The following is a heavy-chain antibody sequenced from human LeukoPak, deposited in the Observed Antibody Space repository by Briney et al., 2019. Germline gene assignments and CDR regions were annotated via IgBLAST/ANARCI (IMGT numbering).Heavy chain of an antibody. J-gene: IGHJ6*03. V-gene: IGHV3-48*01. D-gene: IGHD1-26*01. CDR1: GFTFSSYE. CDR2: ISSSSSTI. CDR3: ARLWELPPYYYYYMDV. Sequence: GGSLRLSCAASGFTFSSYEMNWVRQAPGKGLEWVSYISSSSSTIYYADSVKGRFTISRDNAKNSLYLQMNSLRAEDTAVYYCARLWELPPYYYYYMDVWGKGTTVTVSS.